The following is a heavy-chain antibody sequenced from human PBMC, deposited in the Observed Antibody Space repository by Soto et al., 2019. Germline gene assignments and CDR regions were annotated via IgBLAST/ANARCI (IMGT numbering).Heavy chain of an antibody. CDR1: GGTFSSYA. V-gene: IGHV1-69*13. Sequence: SVKVSCKASGGTFSSYAISWVRQAPGQGLEWMGGIIPIFGTANYAQKFQGRVTITADESTSTAYMELSSLRSEDTAVYYCARDSGDYDSGSYYYYYGMDVWGQGTTVTAP. J-gene: IGHJ6*02. D-gene: IGHD1-26*01. CDR3: ARDSGDYDSGSYYYYYGMDV. CDR2: IIPIFGTA.